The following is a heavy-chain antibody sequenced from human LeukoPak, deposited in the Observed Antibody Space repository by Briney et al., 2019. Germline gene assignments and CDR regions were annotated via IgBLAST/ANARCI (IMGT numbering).Heavy chain of an antibody. J-gene: IGHJ4*02. CDR2: IYYSGST. CDR3: ARVVTTVTFYYFDY. V-gene: IGHV4-59*12. CDR1: GGSISSYY. Sequence: NPSETLSLTCTVSGGSISSYYWSWIRQPPGKGLEWIGYIYYSGSTNYNPSLKSRVTISVDTSKNQFSLKLSSVTAADTAVYYCARVVTTVTFYYFDYWGQGTLVTVSS. D-gene: IGHD4-17*01.